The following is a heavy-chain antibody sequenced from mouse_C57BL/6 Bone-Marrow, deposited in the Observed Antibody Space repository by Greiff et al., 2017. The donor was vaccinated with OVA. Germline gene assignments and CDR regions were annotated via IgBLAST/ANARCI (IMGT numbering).Heavy chain of an antibody. D-gene: IGHD2-9*01. J-gene: IGHJ1*03. CDR3: TVSYYGYDEGYFDV. CDR2: IDPENGDT. Sequence: VQLQQSGAELVRPGASVKLSCTASGFNIKDDYMPWVKQRPEQGLVWIGWIDPENGDTEYASTLQGKATITADPSSNTAYLQLSSLTSEDTAVYYCTVSYYGYDEGYFDVWGTGTTVTVSS. CDR1: GFNIKDDY. V-gene: IGHV14-4*01.